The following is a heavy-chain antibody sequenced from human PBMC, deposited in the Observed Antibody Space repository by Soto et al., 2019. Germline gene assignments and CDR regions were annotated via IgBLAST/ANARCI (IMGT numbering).Heavy chain of an antibody. Sequence: QVQLVESGGGVVQPGRSLRLSCAPSEFTFSDYAMHWVRQAPGKGLEWVAVISDDGDKVFYADSMKDRLTISRDNSKSTLFLQLTRLGLEDTALYYCARAHYHDSSGPNGHAFDIWGQGTLVTVSS. V-gene: IGHV3-30-3*01. CDR3: ARAHYHDSSGPNGHAFDI. J-gene: IGHJ3*02. D-gene: IGHD3-22*01. CDR1: EFTFSDYA. CDR2: ISDDGDKV.